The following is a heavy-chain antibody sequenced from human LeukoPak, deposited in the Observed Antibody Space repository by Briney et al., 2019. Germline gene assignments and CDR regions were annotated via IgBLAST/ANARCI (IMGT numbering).Heavy chain of an antibody. CDR1: GFPFSSYA. CDR2: ITNGGGST. CDR3: AAIYCGSTNCYALDH. V-gene: IGHV3-23*01. Sequence: PGGSLRLSCAASGFPFSSYAMSWVRQAPRKGLEWVSGITNGGGSTYYADSVKGRFTISRDNSKNTVYLQMNSLRAEDTAVYYCAAIYCGSTNCYALDHWGQGALVTVSS. D-gene: IGHD2-2*01. J-gene: IGHJ4*02.